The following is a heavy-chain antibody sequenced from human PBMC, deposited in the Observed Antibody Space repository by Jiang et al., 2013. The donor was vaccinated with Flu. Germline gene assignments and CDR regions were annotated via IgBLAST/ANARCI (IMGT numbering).Heavy chain of an antibody. CDR3: ARTPAETATTTFFDY. V-gene: IGHV4-39*01. CDR2: IYYSGST. CDR1: GGSISSSSYY. Sequence: GSGLVKPSETLSLTCTVSGGSISSSSYYWGWIRQPPGKGLEWIGSIYYSGSTYYNPSLKSRVTISVDTSKNQFSLKLSSVTAADTAVYYCARTPAETATTTFFDYWGQGTLVTVSS. D-gene: IGHD1-14*01. J-gene: IGHJ4*02.